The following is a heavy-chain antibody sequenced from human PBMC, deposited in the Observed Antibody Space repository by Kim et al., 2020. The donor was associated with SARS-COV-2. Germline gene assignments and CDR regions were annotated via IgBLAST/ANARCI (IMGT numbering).Heavy chain of an antibody. J-gene: IGHJ6*02. CDR1: GGTFSSYA. Sequence: SVKVSCKASGGTFSSYAISWVRQAPGQGLEWMGGIIPIFGTANYAQKFQGRVTITADESTSTAYMELSSLRSEDTAVYYCARVYSGYDLYYYYGMDVWGQGTTVTVSS. CDR3: ARVYSGYDLYYYYGMDV. V-gene: IGHV1-69*13. CDR2: IIPIFGTA. D-gene: IGHD5-12*01.